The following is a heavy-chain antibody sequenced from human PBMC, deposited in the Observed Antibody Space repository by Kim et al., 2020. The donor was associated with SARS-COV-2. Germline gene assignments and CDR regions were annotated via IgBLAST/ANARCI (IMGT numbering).Heavy chain of an antibody. CDR3: ARRVVPTAISYYFDY. V-gene: IGHV5-51*01. D-gene: IGHD2-2*01. J-gene: IGHJ4*02. Sequence: GESLKISCKASGYNFINYWIGWVRQMPGKGLEWMGIIYPDDSDTRYSPSFQGQVTISADKSISTAYLHWSSLKASDTAMYYCARRVVPTAISYYFDYWGQGTLVTVSS. CDR1: GYNFINYW. CDR2: IYPDDSDT.